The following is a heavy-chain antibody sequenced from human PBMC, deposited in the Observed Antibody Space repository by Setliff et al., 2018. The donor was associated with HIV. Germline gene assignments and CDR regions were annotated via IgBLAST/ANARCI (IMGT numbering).Heavy chain of an antibody. CDR3: ASTTYYYDSSGHPPGWFDP. D-gene: IGHD3-22*01. CDR1: GGSISSGDYY. J-gene: IGHJ5*02. Sequence: SETLSLTCTVSGGSISSGDYYWSWIRQPPGKGLEWIGNIYYSGSTYYNPSLKSRVTISVDTSKNQFSLKLSSVTAADTAVYYCASTTYYYDSSGHPPGWFDPWGQGTLVTVSS. CDR2: IYYSGST. V-gene: IGHV4-30-4*08.